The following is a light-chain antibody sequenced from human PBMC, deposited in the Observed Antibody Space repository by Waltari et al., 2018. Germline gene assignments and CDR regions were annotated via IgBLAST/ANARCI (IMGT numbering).Light chain of an antibody. CDR1: SGSASTLYY. J-gene: IGLJ3*02. Sequence: QTVVTQEPSFSVSPGGTVTLTCALKSGSASTLYYPSWYQQTPGQAPRTLIYSTSTRSSGVPDRFSGSILGNRAALTIAGAQADDESDYYCVLYMGSGISLFGGGTKLTV. CDR3: VLYMGSGISL. V-gene: IGLV8-61*01. CDR2: STS.